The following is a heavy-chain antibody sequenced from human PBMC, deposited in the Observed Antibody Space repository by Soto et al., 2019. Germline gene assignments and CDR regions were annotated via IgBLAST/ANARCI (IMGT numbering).Heavy chain of an antibody. CDR1: GFTFSSYA. CDR2: ISGSGGST. J-gene: IGHJ5*02. CDR3: AKYKRGYGYQAPYNWFDP. D-gene: IGHD5-18*01. Sequence: PGGSLRLSCAASGFTFSSYAMSWVRQAPGKGLEWVSAISGSGGSTYYADSVKGRFTNSRDNSKNTLYLQMNSLRAEDTAVYYCAKYKRGYGYQAPYNWFDPWGQGTLVTVSS. V-gene: IGHV3-23*01.